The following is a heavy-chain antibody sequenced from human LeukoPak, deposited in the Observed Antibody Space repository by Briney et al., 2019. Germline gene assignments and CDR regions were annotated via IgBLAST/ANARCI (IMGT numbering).Heavy chain of an antibody. D-gene: IGHD3-16*02. Sequence: SETLSLTCTVSDGSISSSSYYWGWIRQPPGKGLEWIGSIYYSGSTYYNPSLKSRVTISVDTSKNQFSLKLSSVTAADTAVYYCARTTMITFGGVIADNWFDPWGQGTLVTVSS. CDR2: IYYSGST. CDR3: ARTTMITFGGVIADNWFDP. V-gene: IGHV4-39*01. J-gene: IGHJ5*02. CDR1: DGSISSSSYY.